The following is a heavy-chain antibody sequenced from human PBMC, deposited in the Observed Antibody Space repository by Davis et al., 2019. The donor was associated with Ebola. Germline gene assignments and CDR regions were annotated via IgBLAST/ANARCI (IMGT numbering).Heavy chain of an antibody. CDR1: GDSITSSY. V-gene: IGHV4-59*08. D-gene: IGHD6-19*01. CDR3: ARHGRAAGMSWFDP. J-gene: IGHJ5*02. Sequence: SETLSLTCTVSGDSITSSYWTWIRQPPGKRLEWIGYIYYNAVTIYNPSLKSRVTISVDMSKNQVSLTLISVTAADTAVYYCARHGRAAGMSWFDPWGQGALVTVSS. CDR2: IYYNAVT.